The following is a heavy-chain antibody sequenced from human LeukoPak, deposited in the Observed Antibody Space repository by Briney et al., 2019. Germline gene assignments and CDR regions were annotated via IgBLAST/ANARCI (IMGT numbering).Heavy chain of an antibody. V-gene: IGHV3-66*04. Sequence: GGSLRLSCAASGFTVSTNYMSWVRQAPGKGLEWVSVMYAGGSTYYADSVKGRFTISRDNSKNTLYLQMNSPRGEDTAVYYCARHLGRGSSWIYYYYYYYMDVWGKGTTVTISS. J-gene: IGHJ6*03. CDR3: ARHLGRGSSWIYYYYYYYMDV. CDR1: GFTVSTNY. D-gene: IGHD6-13*01. CDR2: MYAGGST.